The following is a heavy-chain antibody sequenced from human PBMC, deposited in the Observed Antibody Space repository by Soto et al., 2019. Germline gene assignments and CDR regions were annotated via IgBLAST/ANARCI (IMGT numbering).Heavy chain of an antibody. V-gene: IGHV5-51*01. CDR2: IYPGDSDT. CDR1: GYSFTSYW. CDR3: ARRGELPDYYYYYGMDV. D-gene: IGHD1-26*01. Sequence: RGESLKISCKGSGYSFTSYWIGWVRQMPGKGLEWMGIIYPGDSDTRYSPSFQGQVTISADKSISTAYLQWSSLKASDTAMYYCARRGELPDYYYYYGMDVWGQGTTVTVSS. J-gene: IGHJ6*02.